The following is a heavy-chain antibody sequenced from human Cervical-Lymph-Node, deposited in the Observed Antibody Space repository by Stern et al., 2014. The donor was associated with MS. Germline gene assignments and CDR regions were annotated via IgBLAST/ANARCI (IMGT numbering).Heavy chain of an antibody. CDR3: ARWSVACDY. V-gene: IGHV5-51*03. J-gene: IGHJ4*02. Sequence: EVQLVESGAEVKKPGESLKISCQTSGYNFISHWIAWVRQVPGKGLEWIGIIYPGVSDVRSSPSFQGHVTISVDKSITTAYLQWSRLRAWDTAVYYCARWSVACDYWGQGALITVSS. CDR1: GYNFISHW. CDR2: IYPGVSDV. D-gene: IGHD2-21*01.